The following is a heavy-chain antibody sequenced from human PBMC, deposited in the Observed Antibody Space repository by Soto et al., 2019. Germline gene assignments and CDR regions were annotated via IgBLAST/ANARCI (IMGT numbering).Heavy chain of an antibody. CDR2: ISGSGGSP. CDR3: AKFNYYGSGSPTVY. J-gene: IGHJ4*02. CDR1: GFTFSSYA. V-gene: IGHV3-23*01. Sequence: GGSLRLSCAASGFTFSSYAMSWVRQAPGKGLEWVSAISGSGGSPYYADSVKGRFTISRDNSKNTLYLQMNSLRAEDTAVYYCAKFNYYGSGSPTVYWGQGTLVTVS. D-gene: IGHD3-10*01.